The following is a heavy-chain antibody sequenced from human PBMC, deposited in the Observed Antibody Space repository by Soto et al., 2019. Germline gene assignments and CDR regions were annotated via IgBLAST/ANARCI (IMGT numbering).Heavy chain of an antibody. D-gene: IGHD1-1*01. CDR1: GDSIGLYY. CDR3: ARDRVGSLRLEY. J-gene: IGHJ4*02. CDR2: IHYSGRT. Sequence: QVQLQESGPGLVQASETLSLTCSVSGDSIGLYYWTWIRQPPGKGLEWIGYIHYSGRTNLNPSLKSRVTLSVDTSKNQFSLTLNSVTAADTAVYYWARDRVGSLRLEYGGQGNLVTVSS. V-gene: IGHV4-59*01.